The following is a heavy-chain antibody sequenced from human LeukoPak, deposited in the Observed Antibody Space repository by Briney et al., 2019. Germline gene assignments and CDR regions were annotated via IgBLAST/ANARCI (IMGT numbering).Heavy chain of an antibody. D-gene: IGHD6-19*01. CDR2: INQDESEK. CDR3: AKKRVAVAGTHYFDY. V-gene: IGHV3-7*03. Sequence: GGSLRLSCAASGLTFSSYWMSWVRQAPGKGLEWVANINQDESEKYYVDSVKGRFTISRDNSKNTLYLQMNSLRAEDTAVYYCAKKRVAVAGTHYFDYWGQGTLVTVSS. J-gene: IGHJ4*02. CDR1: GLTFSSYW.